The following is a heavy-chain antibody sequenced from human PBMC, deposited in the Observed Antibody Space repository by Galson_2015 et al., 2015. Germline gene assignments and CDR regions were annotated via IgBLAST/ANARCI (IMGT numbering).Heavy chain of an antibody. CDR2: ISGGGGST. Sequence: SLRLSCAASGLTFNIYAMSWVRQAPGKGLEWVSGISGGGGSTYYADSVKGRFTISRDNSKNTLYLQLNSLRAEDTAVYWCSKGLYDILTGHYFDYWGQGMLVTVSS. V-gene: IGHV3-23*01. J-gene: IGHJ4*02. CDR1: GLTFNIYA. CDR3: SKGLYDILTGHYFDY. D-gene: IGHD3-9*01.